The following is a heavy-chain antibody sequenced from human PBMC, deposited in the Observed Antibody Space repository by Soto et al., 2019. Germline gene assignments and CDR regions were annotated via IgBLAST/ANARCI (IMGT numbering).Heavy chain of an antibody. CDR2: ITDTGGDA. V-gene: IGHV3-23*01. J-gene: IGHJ4*02. D-gene: IGHD3-10*01. CDR1: GLTFGSRA. CDR3: ARGSTDSYPGSRIFDF. Sequence: GALRLSCVASGLTFGSRAMSWVRQAPGEGLQWVSTITDTGGDAKYADSVRGRFVISRDNSKKTLYLQMTSLTAEDSAMYFCARGSTDSYPGSRIFDFWGRGTLVTVSS.